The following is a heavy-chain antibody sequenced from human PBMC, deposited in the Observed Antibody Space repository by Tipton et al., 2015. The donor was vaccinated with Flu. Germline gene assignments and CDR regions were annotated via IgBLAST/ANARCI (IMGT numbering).Heavy chain of an antibody. V-gene: IGHV1-69*01. D-gene: IGHD2-15*01. J-gene: IGHJ4*02. CDR3: ARGAPNLGYCSGGSCYLES. CDR1: GGTFSSYA. CDR2: IIPIFGTA. Sequence: QLVQSGAEVKKPGSSVKVSCKASGGTFSSYAISWVRQAPGQGLEWMGGIIPIFGTANYAQKFQGRVTITADESTSTAYMELSSLRSEDTAVYYCARGAPNLGYCSGGSCYLESWGQGTLVTVSS.